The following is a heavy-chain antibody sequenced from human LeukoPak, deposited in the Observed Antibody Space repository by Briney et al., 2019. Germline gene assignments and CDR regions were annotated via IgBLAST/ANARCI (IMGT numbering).Heavy chain of an antibody. CDR2: INPSGGST. Sequence: ASVKVSCKASRYTFTSYYMHWVRQAPGQGLEWLGIINPSGGSTSYAQKFQGRVTMTRDTSTSTVYMELSSLRSEDTAVYYCARDATVTADGGAFDIWGQGTMVTFSS. CDR3: ARDATVTADGGAFDI. V-gene: IGHV1-46*03. D-gene: IGHD4-11*01. CDR1: RYTFTSYY. J-gene: IGHJ3*02.